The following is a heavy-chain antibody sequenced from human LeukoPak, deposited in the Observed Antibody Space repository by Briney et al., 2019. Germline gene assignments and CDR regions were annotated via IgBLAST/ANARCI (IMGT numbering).Heavy chain of an antibody. Sequence: GGSLRLSCAASGFTFTTYWMSWVRQAPGKGLEWVANINQDGTEKCYVDSVKGRFTISRDNAKNSLDLQMNSLRVEDTAVYYCVGYCGGGRCYSPVLWGQGTMVTVSS. CDR1: GFTFTTYW. V-gene: IGHV3-7*01. CDR3: VGYCGGGRCYSPVL. D-gene: IGHD2-15*01. J-gene: IGHJ3*01. CDR2: INQDGTEK.